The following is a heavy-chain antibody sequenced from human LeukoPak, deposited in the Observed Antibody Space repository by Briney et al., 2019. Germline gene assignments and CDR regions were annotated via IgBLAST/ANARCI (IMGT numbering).Heavy chain of an antibody. J-gene: IGHJ4*02. CDR1: GFNLNSYA. D-gene: IGHD6-6*01. Sequence: PGGSLRLSCAVSGFNLNSYAMHWARQAPGKGLEWVAVIRHDEANSFCADSVQGRFTISRDPSKKLLYLQMNSLRVEDTAVYYCAKEYTPSSPLGELDSWGQGTLVTVSS. V-gene: IGHV3-30*02. CDR3: AKEYTPSSPLGELDS. CDR2: IRHDEANS.